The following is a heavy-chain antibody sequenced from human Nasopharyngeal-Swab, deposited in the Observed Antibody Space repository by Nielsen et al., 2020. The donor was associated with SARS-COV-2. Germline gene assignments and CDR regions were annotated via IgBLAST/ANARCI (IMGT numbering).Heavy chain of an antibody. CDR3: ARRIAAPGGDGMDV. Sequence: SETLSLTCTVSGGSISSSSYYWGWIRQPPGKGLEWNGSIYYSGSTYYNQSLKGRVTISVDTSKNQFTLKLSSVTAADTAVYYCARRIAAPGGDGMDVWGQGTTVTVSS. J-gene: IGHJ6*02. V-gene: IGHV4-39*01. D-gene: IGHD6-6*01. CDR1: GGSISSSSYY. CDR2: IYYSGST.